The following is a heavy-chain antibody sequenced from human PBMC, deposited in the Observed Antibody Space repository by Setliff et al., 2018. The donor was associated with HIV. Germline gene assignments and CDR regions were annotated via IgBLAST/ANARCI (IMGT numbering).Heavy chain of an antibody. Sequence: SVKVSGNAAGSSFSSYTISCLRQAPGQGLEWMGRIMPIFGTTNYAQRFQGRVTITTDKSTSTVYMEFSSLRSEDTAVYYCARERGVVIGSGNWYFDLCGRGTLVTVSS. CDR2: IMPIFGTT. J-gene: IGHJ2*01. D-gene: IGHD2-21*01. CDR1: GSSFSSYT. V-gene: IGHV1-69*05. CDR3: ARERGVVIGSGNWYFDL.